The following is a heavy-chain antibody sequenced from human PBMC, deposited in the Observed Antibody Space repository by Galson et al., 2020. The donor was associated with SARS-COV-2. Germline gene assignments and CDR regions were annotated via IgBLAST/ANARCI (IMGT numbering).Heavy chain of an antibody. CDR2: IDWDDDK. V-gene: IGHV2-70*01. J-gene: IGHJ1*01. CDR1: GFSLSTSGMC. D-gene: IGHD1-26*01. CDR3: AIACSGSYSSVGYFQH. Sequence: SGPTLVKPTQTLTLTCTFSGFSLSTSGMCVSWIRQPPGKALEWLALIDWDDDKYYSTSLKTRLTISKDTSKNQVVLTMTNMDPVDTATYYCAIACSGSYSSVGYFQHWGQGTLVTVSS.